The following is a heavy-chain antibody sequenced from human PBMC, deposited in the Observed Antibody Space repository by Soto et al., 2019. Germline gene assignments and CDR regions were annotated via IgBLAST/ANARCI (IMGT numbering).Heavy chain of an antibody. CDR3: AKSDYDILTGYSDDYYYYGMDV. CDR1: GFTFSSYG. Sequence: QVQLVESGGGVVQPGRSLRLSCAASGFTFSSYGMHWVRQAPGKGLEWVAVISYAGSNKYYADSVKGRFTISRDNSKNTLYLQMNSLRAEDTAVYYCAKSDYDILTGYSDDYYYYGMDVWGQGTTVTVSS. CDR2: ISYAGSNK. V-gene: IGHV3-30*18. J-gene: IGHJ6*02. D-gene: IGHD3-9*01.